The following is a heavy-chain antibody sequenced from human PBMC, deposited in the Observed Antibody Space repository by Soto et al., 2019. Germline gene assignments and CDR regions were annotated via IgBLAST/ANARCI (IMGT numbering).Heavy chain of an antibody. CDR2: ISGSGGST. D-gene: IGHD1-26*01. CDR3: AKDRILGANSLYYFDY. V-gene: IGHV3-23*01. J-gene: IGHJ4*02. CDR1: GFTFSSYA. Sequence: EVQLLESGGGLVQPGGSLRLSCAASGFTFSSYAMSWVRQSPGKGREWVSAISGSGGSTYYADSVKGRFTISRDNSKNTLYLQMNSLRAEDTAVYYCAKDRILGANSLYYFDYWGQGTLVTVSS.